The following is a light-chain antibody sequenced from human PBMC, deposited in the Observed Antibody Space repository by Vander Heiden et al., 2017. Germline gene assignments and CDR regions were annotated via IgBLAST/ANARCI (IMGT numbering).Light chain of an antibody. V-gene: IGLV2-8*01. CDR2: EVS. CDR3: ISYAGSNYYV. CDR1: SSDVGSYNY. J-gene: IGLJ1*01. Sequence: SALTQPPSASESLGQSVTIPCTGTSSDVGSYNYVSWYQQHPGKAPKLMIYEVSKRPSGVPDRFSGSKSGNTASLTVSGLQAEDEADYYCISYAGSNYYVFGTGTKVTVL.